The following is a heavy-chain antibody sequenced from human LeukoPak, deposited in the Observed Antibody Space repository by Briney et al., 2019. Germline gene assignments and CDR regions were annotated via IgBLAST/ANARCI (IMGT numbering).Heavy chain of an antibody. CDR3: ARESGTTGISPFDY. J-gene: IGHJ4*02. D-gene: IGHD1-1*01. Sequence: GASVKVSCKASGGTSSSYAISWVRQAPGQGLEWMGGIIPIFGTANYAQKFQGRVTITADKSTSTAYMELSSLRSEDTAVYYCARESGTTGISPFDYWGQGTLVTVSS. CDR1: GGTSSSYA. V-gene: IGHV1-69*06. CDR2: IIPIFGTA.